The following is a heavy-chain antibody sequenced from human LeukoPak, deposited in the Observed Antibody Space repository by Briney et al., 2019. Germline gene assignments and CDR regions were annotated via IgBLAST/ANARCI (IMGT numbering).Heavy chain of an antibody. V-gene: IGHV3-23*01. CDR1: GFTFSSYA. J-gene: IGHJ3*02. D-gene: IGHD5/OR15-5a*01. Sequence: GGSLRLSCAASGFTFSSYAMSWVRQAPGKRLEWVSAISGSGGSTYYADSVKGRFTISRDNSKNTLYLQMNSLRAEDTAVYYCAKGLSGFYDAFDIWGQGTMVTVSS. CDR2: ISGSGGST. CDR3: AKGLSGFYDAFDI.